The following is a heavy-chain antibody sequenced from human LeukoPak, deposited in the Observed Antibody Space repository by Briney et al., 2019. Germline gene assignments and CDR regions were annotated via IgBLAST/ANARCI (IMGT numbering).Heavy chain of an antibody. D-gene: IGHD2-15*01. CDR3: ARVAATLYYYYGMDV. V-gene: IGHV1-18*01. CDR1: DYTFTSYG. Sequence: ASVKVSCKASDYTFTSYGISWVRQAPGQGLEWMGWISAYSGNTNYAQKLQGRVTMTTDTSTSTAYMELSRLRSDDTAVYYCARVAATLYYYYGMDVWGQGTTVTVSS. J-gene: IGHJ6*02. CDR2: ISAYSGNT.